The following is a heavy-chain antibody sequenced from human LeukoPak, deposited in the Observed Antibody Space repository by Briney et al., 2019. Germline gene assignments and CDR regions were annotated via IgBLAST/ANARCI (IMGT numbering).Heavy chain of an antibody. V-gene: IGHV4-59*11. D-gene: IGHD6-19*01. Sequence: SETLSLTCTVSGGSISSLHWSWLRQPPGKGLEWIGYIYYSGSTNYNPSLKSRVTISVDTSKNQFSLNLRSVTAADTAVYYCAKGAGWYDYWGQGTLVTVSS. J-gene: IGHJ4*02. CDR2: IYYSGST. CDR1: GGSISSLH. CDR3: AKGAGWYDY.